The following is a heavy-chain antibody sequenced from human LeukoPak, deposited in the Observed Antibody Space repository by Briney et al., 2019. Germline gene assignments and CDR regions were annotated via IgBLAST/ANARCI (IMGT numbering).Heavy chain of an antibody. J-gene: IGHJ2*01. CDR1: GGSISSYY. D-gene: IGHD6-19*01. CDR3: ARHPQYSSGWYWYFDL. Sequence: SETLSLTCTVSGGSISSYYWSRIRQPPGKGLEWIGYIYYSGSTNYNPSLKSRVTISVDTSKNQFSLKLSSVTAADTAVYYCARHPQYSSGWYWYFDLWGRGTLVTVSS. V-gene: IGHV4-59*08. CDR2: IYYSGST.